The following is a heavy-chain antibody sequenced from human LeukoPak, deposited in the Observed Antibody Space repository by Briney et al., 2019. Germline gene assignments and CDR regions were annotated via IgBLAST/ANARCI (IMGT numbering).Heavy chain of an antibody. D-gene: IGHD5-12*01. CDR2: ISGSGGDT. J-gene: IGHJ4*02. Sequence: PGGSLRLSCAASGFSFTSFAMSWVRQAPGRGLEWVSAISGSGGDTYYGDSVKGRFTISRDNSKNTLYLQMNSLRVEDTAVYYCANVGPCGATGSFDYWGQGALVTVSS. CDR3: ANVGPCGATGSFDY. V-gene: IGHV3-23*01. CDR1: GFSFTSFA.